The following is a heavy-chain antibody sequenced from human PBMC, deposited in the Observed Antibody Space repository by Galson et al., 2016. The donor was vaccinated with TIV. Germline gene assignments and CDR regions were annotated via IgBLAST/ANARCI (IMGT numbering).Heavy chain of an antibody. Sequence: TLSLTCTVSGAFIRSGSYYWNWIRQPAGKGLEWIGRIYTSGTTNYNPSLKSRVTISVDAPNNQFSLTLTSVTAADTAVYYCARVVGYCSGDDCLLEAAFDIWGQGTLVSVSS. CDR2: IYTSGTT. J-gene: IGHJ3*02. CDR1: GAFIRSGSYY. CDR3: ARVVGYCSGDDCLLEAAFDI. V-gene: IGHV4-61*02. D-gene: IGHD2-15*01.